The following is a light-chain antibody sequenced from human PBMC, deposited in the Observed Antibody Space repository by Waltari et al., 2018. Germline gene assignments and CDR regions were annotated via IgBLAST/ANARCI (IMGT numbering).Light chain of an antibody. V-gene: IGKV1-5*03. CDR3: QQYHSSPGT. CDR1: QSISTW. CDR2: NAS. J-gene: IGKJ1*01. Sequence: DIQMIQFPSTLSASVGDRVTITCRASQSISTWLAWYQQKPGKAPNLLIYNASTLETGVPSRFSGSGSWTHFTLTISSLQPDDFATYYCQQYHSSPGTFGQGTRVEIK.